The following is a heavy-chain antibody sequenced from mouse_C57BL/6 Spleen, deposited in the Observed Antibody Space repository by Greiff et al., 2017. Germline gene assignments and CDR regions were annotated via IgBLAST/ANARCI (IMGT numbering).Heavy chain of an antibody. J-gene: IGHJ2*01. CDR1: GYAFSSSW. CDR2: IYPGDGDT. D-gene: IGHD2-5*01. V-gene: IGHV1-82*01. CDR3: AREGPYSNYGDYFDY. Sequence: QVQLKESGPELVKPGASVKISCKASGYAFSSSWMNWVKQRPGKGLEWIGRIYPGDGDTNYNGKFKGKATLTADKSSSTAYMQLSSLTSEDSAVYFCAREGPYSNYGDYFDYWGQGTTLTVSS.